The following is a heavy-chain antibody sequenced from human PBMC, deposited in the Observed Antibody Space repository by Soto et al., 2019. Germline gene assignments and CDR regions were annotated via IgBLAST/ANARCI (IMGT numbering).Heavy chain of an antibody. J-gene: IGHJ4*02. CDR3: ARHPVSVLRFLEWLFDY. Sequence: PGESLKISCKGSGYSFTSYWISWVRQMPGKGLEWMGRIDPSDSYTNYSPSFQGHVTISADKSISTAYLQWSSLKASDTAMYYCARHPVSVLRFLEWLFDYWGQGTLVTVSS. CDR1: GYSFTSYW. D-gene: IGHD3-3*01. V-gene: IGHV5-10-1*01. CDR2: IDPSDSYT.